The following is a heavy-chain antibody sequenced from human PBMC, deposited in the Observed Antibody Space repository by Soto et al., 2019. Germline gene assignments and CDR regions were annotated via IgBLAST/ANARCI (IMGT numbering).Heavy chain of an antibody. CDR1: GGSISSGGHN. J-gene: IGHJ6*02. Sequence: QVQLQESGPGLVKPSETLSLTCTVSGGSISSGGHNWSWIRQHPGKGLEWIGYIYYSGSTYYNPSLKSRLTISVDTSKNQFSLKLSSVTAADTAVYCCARVSKDYYCGVDAWGQGTTVTVSS. V-gene: IGHV4-31*03. CDR3: ARVSKDYYCGVDA. CDR2: IYYSGST.